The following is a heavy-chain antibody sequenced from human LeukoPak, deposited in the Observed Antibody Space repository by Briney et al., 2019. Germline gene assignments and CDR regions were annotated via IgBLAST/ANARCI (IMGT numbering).Heavy chain of an antibody. J-gene: IGHJ3*01. CDR3: ARDRGFPGRGRPDAFDS. V-gene: IGHV3-21*01. CDR1: GFTFTNYN. D-gene: IGHD1-26*01. CDR2: ISSSSSYI. Sequence: GGSLRLSCAASGFTFTNYNMNWVRQAPGKGLEWVSSISSSSSYIYYADSVKGRFTISRDNAKNSLYLQMNRLRAEDTAVYFCARDRGFPGRGRPDAFDSGAKGQWSPSLQ.